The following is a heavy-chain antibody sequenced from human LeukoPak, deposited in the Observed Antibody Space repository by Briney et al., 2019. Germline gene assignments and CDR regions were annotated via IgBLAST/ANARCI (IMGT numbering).Heavy chain of an antibody. CDR3: ARGPRIAVAGTFDY. Sequence: PGGSLRLSCAASGFTISSYEMNWVRQAPGKGLEWVSYISSSGSTIYYADSVKGRFTISRDNAKNSLYLQMNSLRAEDTAVYYCARGPRIAVAGTFDYWGQGTLVTVSS. J-gene: IGHJ4*02. CDR1: GFTISSYE. D-gene: IGHD6-19*01. V-gene: IGHV3-48*03. CDR2: ISSSGSTI.